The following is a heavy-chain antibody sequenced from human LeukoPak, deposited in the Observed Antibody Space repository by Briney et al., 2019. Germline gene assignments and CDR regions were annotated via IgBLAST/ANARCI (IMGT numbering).Heavy chain of an antibody. J-gene: IGHJ5*02. CDR1: GGSISSPHYY. Sequence: PSETLSLTCTVSGGSISSPHYYWDWIRQPPGKGLEWFGNIYYSGITYYNPSLKSLITISVNTANNQFPLKLSSVAAADTAVYYCARDHAYYYDSSGYSNWFDPWGQGTLVTVSS. V-gene: IGHV4-39*06. CDR2: IYYSGIT. D-gene: IGHD3-22*01. CDR3: ARDHAYYYDSSGYSNWFDP.